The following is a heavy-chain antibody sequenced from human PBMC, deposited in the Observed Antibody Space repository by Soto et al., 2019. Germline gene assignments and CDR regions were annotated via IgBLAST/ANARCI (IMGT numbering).Heavy chain of an antibody. V-gene: IGHV3-30*18. CDR3: AKYSGSYLTLFDY. CDR2: ISYDGNNK. CDR1: GFTFSSYS. Sequence: GGSLRLSRAASGFTFSSYSMHWVRQAPGTGLEWLAVISYDGNNKYYADSVKGRFTISRDNSKNTLYLQMNSLRAEDTAVYYCAKYSGSYLTLFDYWGQGTLVTVSS. J-gene: IGHJ4*02. D-gene: IGHD1-26*01.